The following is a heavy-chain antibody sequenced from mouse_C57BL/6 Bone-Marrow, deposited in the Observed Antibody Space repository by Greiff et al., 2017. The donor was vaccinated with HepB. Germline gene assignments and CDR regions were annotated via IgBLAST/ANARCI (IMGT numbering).Heavy chain of an antibody. D-gene: IGHD1-1*01. Sequence: EVQLQQSGPELVKPGASVKISCKASGYSFTGYYMNWVKQSPEKSLEWIGEINPSTGGTTYNQKFKAKATLTVDKSSSTAYMQLKSLTSEDSAVYYCARTECYGSSYVAWFAYWGQGTRVTVSA. J-gene: IGHJ3*01. CDR3: ARTECYGSSYVAWFAY. V-gene: IGHV1-42*01. CDR2: INPSTGGT. CDR1: GYSFTGYY.